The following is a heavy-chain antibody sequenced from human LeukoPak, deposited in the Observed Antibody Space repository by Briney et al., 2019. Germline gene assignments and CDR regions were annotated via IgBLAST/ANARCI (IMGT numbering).Heavy chain of an antibody. Sequence: GGSLRLSCAASGCTFSDYYMSWIRQAPGKGLEWIAYISRSGDTIYYADSVRGRFTISRDDAKNSFYLQMNSLRAEDTAVYYCARDYYDNSGFLLEAFDIWGQGTQVTVSS. V-gene: IGHV3-11*04. D-gene: IGHD3-22*01. CDR2: ISRSGDTI. J-gene: IGHJ3*02. CDR1: GCTFSDYY. CDR3: ARDYYDNSGFLLEAFDI.